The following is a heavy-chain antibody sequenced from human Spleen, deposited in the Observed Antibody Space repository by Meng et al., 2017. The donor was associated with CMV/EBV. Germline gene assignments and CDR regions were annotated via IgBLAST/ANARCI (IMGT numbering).Heavy chain of an antibody. CDR2: IYYSGST. J-gene: IGHJ4*02. CDR1: SGSISSSSYY. V-gene: IGHV4-39*07. CDR3: AREPIVVVTAIIDY. Sequence: SSGSISSSSYYWGWLRQPPGKGLEWIGSIYYSGSTYYTPSLKSRVTISVDTSKNQFSLKLSSVTAADTAVYYCAREPIVVVTAIIDYWGQGTLVTVSS. D-gene: IGHD2-21*02.